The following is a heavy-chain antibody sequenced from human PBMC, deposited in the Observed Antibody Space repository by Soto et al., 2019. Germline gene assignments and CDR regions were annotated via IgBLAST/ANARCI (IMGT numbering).Heavy chain of an antibody. Sequence: GGSLRLSCAVSGFTFSSYAMSWVRQAPGKGLEWVSAISGSGGSTYYADSVKGRFTISRDNSKNTLYLQMNSLRAEDTAVYYCAKDPGKYFYDSSGYPSWAFDIWGQGTMVTVSS. V-gene: IGHV3-23*01. CDR3: AKDPGKYFYDSSGYPSWAFDI. CDR1: GFTFSSYA. CDR2: ISGSGGST. D-gene: IGHD3-22*01. J-gene: IGHJ3*02.